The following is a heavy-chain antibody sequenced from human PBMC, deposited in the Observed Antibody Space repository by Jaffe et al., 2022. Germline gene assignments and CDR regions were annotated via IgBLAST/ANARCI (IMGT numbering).Heavy chain of an antibody. Sequence: EVQLLESGGGLVQPGGSLRLSCAASGFTFSSYAMSWVRQAPGKGLEWVSAISGSGGSTYYADSVKGRFTISRDNSKNTLYLQMNSLRAEDTAVYYCPLHLGELSPLDYWGQGTLVTVSS. CDR1: GFTFSSYA. D-gene: IGHD3-16*02. V-gene: IGHV3-23*01. CDR2: ISGSGGST. CDR3: PLHLGELSPLDY. J-gene: IGHJ4*02.